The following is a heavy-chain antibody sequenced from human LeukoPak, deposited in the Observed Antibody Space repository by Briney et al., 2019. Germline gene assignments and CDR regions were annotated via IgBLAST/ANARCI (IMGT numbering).Heavy chain of an antibody. J-gene: IGHJ4*02. D-gene: IGHD3-10*01. CDR3: ARGGRRDVSSGSYYKIRGYFDY. V-gene: IGHV4-30-4*08. Sequence: PSETLSLTCAVYGGSFSGYYWSWIRQPPGKGLEWIGYIYYSGCTYYNPSLKSRVTISVDTSKNQFSLKLSPVTAADTAVYYCARGGRRDVSSGSYYKIRGYFDYWGQGTLVTVSS. CDR1: GGSFSGYY. CDR2: IYYSGCT.